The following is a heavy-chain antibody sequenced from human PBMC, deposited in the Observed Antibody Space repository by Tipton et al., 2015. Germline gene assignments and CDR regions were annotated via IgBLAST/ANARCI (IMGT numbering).Heavy chain of an antibody. Sequence: TLSLTCTVSGGSISSSSYYWAWIRQPPGKGLEWIGSLYFSGSTNYNPSLRSRVTISVDTSKNQFSLKVNSVTAAVTAVCYCARGHKNGDSPWDYWGQGTLVTVSS. V-gene: IGHV4-39*07. CDR2: LYFSGST. CDR1: GGSISSSSYY. CDR3: ARGHKNGDSPWDY. J-gene: IGHJ4*02. D-gene: IGHD4-17*01.